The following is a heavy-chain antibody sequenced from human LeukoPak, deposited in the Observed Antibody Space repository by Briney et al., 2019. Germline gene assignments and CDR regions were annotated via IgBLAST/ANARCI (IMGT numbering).Heavy chain of an antibody. CDR2: FDPEDGET. V-gene: IGHV1-24*01. J-gene: IGHJ4*02. D-gene: IGHD6-13*01. CDR1: GYTLTELS. CDR3: ARGASSSWYASWVY. Sequence: ASVKVSCKVSGYTLTELSMHWVRQAPGKGLEWMGGFDPEDGETIYAQKFQGRVTMTKDTSTDTAYMELSSLRSEDTAVYYCARGASSSWYASWVYWGQGTLVTVSS.